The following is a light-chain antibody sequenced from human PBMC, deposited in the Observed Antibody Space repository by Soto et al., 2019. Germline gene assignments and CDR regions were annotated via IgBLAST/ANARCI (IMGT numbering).Light chain of an antibody. V-gene: IGKV3-11*01. J-gene: IGKJ4*01. CDR2: DAS. Sequence: EIVLTQSPATLSLSPGERATLSCRASQSVSNYLAWYQQKPGQTPRLLDYDASHRAAGIPARFSGSGSGTDFTLTISSLEPEDFAVYYCQQRSDWPPLPFGGGTKVEI. CDR3: QQRSDWPPLP. CDR1: QSVSNY.